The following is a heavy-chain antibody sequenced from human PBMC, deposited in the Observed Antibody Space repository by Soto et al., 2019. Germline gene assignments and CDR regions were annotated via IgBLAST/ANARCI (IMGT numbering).Heavy chain of an antibody. D-gene: IGHD4-17*01. J-gene: IGHJ4*02. CDR1: GGSFSTYG. Sequence: QVQLVQSGAEVKKPGSSVKVSCKASGGSFSTYGINWVRLAPGQGLEWMGGIIPKFGTTNYAQKFRGRVTITADXSXKXXYMDLNYLRSEDTAVDFCAREFDPYYGGNSLPLDYWGQGTLVTVSS. CDR2: IIPKFGTT. CDR3: AREFDPYYGGNSLPLDY. V-gene: IGHV1-69*13.